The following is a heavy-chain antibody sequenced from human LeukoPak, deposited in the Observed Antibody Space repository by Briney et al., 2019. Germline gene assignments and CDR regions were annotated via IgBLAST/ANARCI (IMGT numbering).Heavy chain of an antibody. Sequence: ASVKVSCKASGGTFSSYAISWVRQAPGQGLEWMGGIIPIFGTANYAQKFQGRVTITADESTSTAYMELSSLRSEDTAVYYCARVTFGTFGWFDPWGQGTLVTVSS. V-gene: IGHV1-69*01. CDR2: IIPIFGTA. J-gene: IGHJ5*02. D-gene: IGHD3-3*01. CDR1: GGTFSSYA. CDR3: ARVTFGTFGWFDP.